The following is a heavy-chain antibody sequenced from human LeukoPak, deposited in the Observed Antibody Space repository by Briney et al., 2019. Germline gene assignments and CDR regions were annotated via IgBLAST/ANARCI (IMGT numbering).Heavy chain of an antibody. J-gene: IGHJ4*02. Sequence: ASVKVSCKASGYTFTSYDINRVRQATGQGLEWMGWMNPNSGNTGYAQKLQGRVTMTRNTSISTAYMELSSLRSEDTALYYCATAAWVSTSSNYYFDNWGQGTLVTVSS. CDR1: GYTFTSYD. V-gene: IGHV1-8*01. CDR3: ATAAWVSTSSNYYFDN. D-gene: IGHD1-1*01. CDR2: MNPNSGNT.